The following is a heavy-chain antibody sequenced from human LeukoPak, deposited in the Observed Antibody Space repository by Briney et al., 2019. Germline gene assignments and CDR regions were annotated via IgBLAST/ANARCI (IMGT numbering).Heavy chain of an antibody. CDR1: GFTFRSYG. CDR3: AKDSSDYYFDY. V-gene: IGHV3-30*02. CDR2: IWYDEITK. Sequence: GGSLRLSCVASGFTFRSYGIHWVRQAPGKGLEWLAFIWYDEITKDYADSVKGRFTISRDNSKNTLYVQMNSPRADDTAVYYCAKDSSDYYFDYWGQGTLVTVSS. J-gene: IGHJ4*02. D-gene: IGHD3-22*01.